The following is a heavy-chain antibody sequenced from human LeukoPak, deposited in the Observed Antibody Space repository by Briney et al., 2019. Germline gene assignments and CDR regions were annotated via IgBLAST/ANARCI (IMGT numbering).Heavy chain of an antibody. CDR2: ISSSSSYI. CDR3: ARVGGPYSGYDFGAFDI. J-gene: IGHJ3*02. CDR1: GFTFSSYS. V-gene: IGHV3-21*01. Sequence: GGSLRLSCAASGFTFSSYSMNWVRQAPGKGLEWVSSISSSSSYIYYADSVKGRFTISRDNAKNSLYLQMNSLRAEDTAVYYCARVGGPYSGYDFGAFDIWGQGTMVTVYS. D-gene: IGHD5-12*01.